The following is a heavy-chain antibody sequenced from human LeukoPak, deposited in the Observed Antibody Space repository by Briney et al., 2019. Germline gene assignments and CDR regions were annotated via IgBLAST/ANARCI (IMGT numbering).Heavy chain of an antibody. Sequence: SETLSLTCTVSGGSISSRPYCWGWIRQPPGKGLEWIGYIYYTGSTNYNPSLKSRVTISVDTSKNQFSLKLSSVTAADTAVYYCARTTMVRGTYYMDVWGKGTTVTISS. CDR1: GGSISSRPYC. D-gene: IGHD3-10*01. V-gene: IGHV4-61*01. J-gene: IGHJ6*03. CDR2: IYYTGST. CDR3: ARTTMVRGTYYMDV.